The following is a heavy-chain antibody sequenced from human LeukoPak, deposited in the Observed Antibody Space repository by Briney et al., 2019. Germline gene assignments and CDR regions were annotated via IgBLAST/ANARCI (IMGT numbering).Heavy chain of an antibody. Sequence: GGSLRLSCAASGFTFSSYGMHWVRQAPGKGLEWVAFIRYDGSNKYYADSVKGRFTISRDDSKNTLYLQMNSLRAEDTAVYYCAKDRMYYDFWSGYSVDAFDIWGQGTMVTVSS. V-gene: IGHV3-30*02. J-gene: IGHJ3*02. D-gene: IGHD3-3*01. CDR3: AKDRMYYDFWSGYSVDAFDI. CDR1: GFTFSSYG. CDR2: IRYDGSNK.